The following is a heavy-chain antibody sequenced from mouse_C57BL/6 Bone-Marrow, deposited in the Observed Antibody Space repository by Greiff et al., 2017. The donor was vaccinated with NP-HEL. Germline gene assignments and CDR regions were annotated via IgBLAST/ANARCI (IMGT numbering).Heavy chain of an antibody. CDR1: GFSLTSYG. CDR2: IWSGGST. CDR3: ARNSGGSSSLDV. V-gene: IGHV2-2*01. D-gene: IGHD1-1*01. J-gene: IGHJ1*03. Sequence: QVQLQQSGPGLVQPSQSLSITCTVSGFSLTSYGVHWVRQSPGKGLEWLGVIWSGGSTDYNAAFISRLSISKDNSKSQVFFKMNSLQADDTAIYYWARNSGGSSSLDVWGTGTTVTVSS.